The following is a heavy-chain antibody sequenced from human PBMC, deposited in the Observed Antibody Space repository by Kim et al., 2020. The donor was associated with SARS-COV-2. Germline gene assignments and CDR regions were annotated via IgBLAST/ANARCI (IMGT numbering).Heavy chain of an antibody. V-gene: IGHV1-69*13. J-gene: IGHJ3*02. D-gene: IGHD2-2*01. CDR1: GGTFSSYA. Sequence: SVKVSCKASGGTFSSYAISWVRQAPGQGLEWMGGIIPIFGTANYAQKFQGRVTISADESTSTAYMELSSLRSEDTAVYYCARSRDWAFDIWGQGTMVTVSS. CDR3: ARSRDWAFDI. CDR2: IIPIFGTA.